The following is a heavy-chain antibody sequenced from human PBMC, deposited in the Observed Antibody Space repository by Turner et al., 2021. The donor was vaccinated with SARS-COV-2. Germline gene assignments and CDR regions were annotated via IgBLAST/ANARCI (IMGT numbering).Heavy chain of an antibody. CDR1: GYTLTELS. CDR2: FDPEDGET. J-gene: IGHJ6*02. D-gene: IGHD6-19*01. CDR3: ATGVAVTGTPSAYYYYYGMDV. V-gene: IGHV1-24*01. Sequence: QVQLGQSGAEVKKPGAAVKVSCKVSGYTLTELSMHWVRQAPGKGLEWMGGFDPEDGETIYAQKFQGRVTMTEDTSTDTAYMELRSLRSEDTAVYYWATGVAVTGTPSAYYYYYGMDVWGQGTTVTVSS.